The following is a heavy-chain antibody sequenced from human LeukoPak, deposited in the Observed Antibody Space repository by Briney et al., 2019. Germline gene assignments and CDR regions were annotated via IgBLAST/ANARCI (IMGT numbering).Heavy chain of an antibody. CDR3: AARHGTYYDFWSGWGSSYYYYGMDV. CDR1: GGSISSYY. Sequence: SETLSLTCTVSGGSISSYYWSWIRQPPGKGLEWIGYIYYSGSTNYNPSLKSRVTISVDTSKNHFSLKLSSVTAADTAVYYCAARHGTYYDFWSGWGSSYYYYGMDVWGQGTTVTVSS. D-gene: IGHD3-3*01. V-gene: IGHV4-59*08. J-gene: IGHJ6*02. CDR2: IYYSGST.